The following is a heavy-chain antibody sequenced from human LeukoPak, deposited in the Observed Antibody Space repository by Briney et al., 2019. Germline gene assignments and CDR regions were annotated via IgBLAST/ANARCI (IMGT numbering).Heavy chain of an antibody. D-gene: IGHD3-10*01. J-gene: IGHJ3*02. CDR1: GFTFADYA. V-gene: IGHV3-9*01. Sequence: GGSLRLSCAASGFTFADYAMHWVPQAPGKGLEWVSGISWNSGSIGYADSVKGRFTISRDNAKNSLYLQMNSLRAEDTALYYCAKDISFYYGSGSYYNGKAFDIWGQGTMVTVSS. CDR3: AKDISFYYGSGSYYNGKAFDI. CDR2: ISWNSGSI.